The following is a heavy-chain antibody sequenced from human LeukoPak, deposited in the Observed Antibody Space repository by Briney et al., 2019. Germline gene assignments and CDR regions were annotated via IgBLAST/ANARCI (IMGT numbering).Heavy chain of an antibody. J-gene: IGHJ4*02. Sequence: SVKVSCKASGYTFTSYDINWVRQATGQGLEWMGGIIPIFGTANYAQKFQGRVTITTDESTSTAYMELSSLRSEDTAVYYCARGYCSSTSCYYYFDYWGQGTLVTVSS. D-gene: IGHD2-2*01. CDR2: IIPIFGTA. V-gene: IGHV1-69*05. CDR1: GYTFTSYD. CDR3: ARGYCSSTSCYYYFDY.